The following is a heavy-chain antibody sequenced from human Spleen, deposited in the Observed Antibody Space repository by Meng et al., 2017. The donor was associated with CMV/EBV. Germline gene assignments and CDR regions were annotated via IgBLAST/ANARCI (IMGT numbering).Heavy chain of an antibody. V-gene: IGHV4-4*02. D-gene: IGHD3-10*01. CDR2: IYPSGIT. Sequence: SGGSISSRNWWSWVRQPPGKGLEWIGEIYPSGITNYSPSLKSRVTISIDKSKDQFSLKLSSVTAADTAVYYCARGLYYGSGSYYSYWGQGTLVTVSS. CDR3: ARGLYYGSGSYYSY. J-gene: IGHJ4*02. CDR1: GGSISSRNW.